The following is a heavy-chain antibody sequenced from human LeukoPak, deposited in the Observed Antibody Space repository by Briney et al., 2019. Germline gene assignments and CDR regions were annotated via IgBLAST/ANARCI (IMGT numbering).Heavy chain of an antibody. CDR3: ARGYSSGWYDRIFDY. D-gene: IGHD6-19*01. CDR2: INPNSGGT. Sequence: ASVKVSCKASGYTFTGYYMHWGREALGQGLEWMGWINPNSGGTNYAQKLQGWVTMTRDTYISTAYMELSRLRSDDTAVYYCARGYSSGWYDRIFDYWGQGTLVTVSS. V-gene: IGHV1-2*04. J-gene: IGHJ4*02. CDR1: GYTFTGYY.